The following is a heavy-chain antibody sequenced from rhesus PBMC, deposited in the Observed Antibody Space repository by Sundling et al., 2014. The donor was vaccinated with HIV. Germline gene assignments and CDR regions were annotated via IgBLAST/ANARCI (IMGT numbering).Heavy chain of an antibody. CDR3: ASEIATNDAFDF. D-gene: IGHD5-36*01. CDR2: IDGNSAST. Sequence: QVKLQQWGEGPVKPSETLSLTCTVSGGSISGYYYWNWIRQPPGKGLEWIGYIDGNSASTNYNPSLKNRVTISTDTSKNQFSLRLTSVTAADTAVYYCASEIATNDAFDFWGQGLRVTVSS. CDR1: GGSISGYYY. J-gene: IGHJ3*01. V-gene: IGHV4-73*01.